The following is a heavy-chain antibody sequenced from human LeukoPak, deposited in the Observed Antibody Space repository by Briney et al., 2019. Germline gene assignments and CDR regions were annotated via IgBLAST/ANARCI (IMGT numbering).Heavy chain of an antibody. CDR2: IRYEGSNK. D-gene: IGHD3-10*01. Sequence: GGSLRLSCAASGFTFSSYGMHWVPEAPGKGREGGAFIRYEGSNKYYADSVKSRFTISRDNSKNTLYLQLNSPRAEDTAVYFCAKKLAPHSPRFCFDYWGRGTMVAV. CDR3: AKKLAPHSPRFCFDY. CDR1: GFTFSSYG. J-gene: IGHJ4*02. V-gene: IGHV3-30*02.